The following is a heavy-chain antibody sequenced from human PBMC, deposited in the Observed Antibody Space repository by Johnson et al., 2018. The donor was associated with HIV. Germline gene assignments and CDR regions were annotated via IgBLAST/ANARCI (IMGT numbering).Heavy chain of an antibody. Sequence: VQLVESGGGLIQPGGSLRLSCAASGFTVSSNYMSWVSQVLGKGLEWVSGINWNGGSTGYADSVKGRFTISRDNAKNSLYLQMNSLRAEDTALYYCTRVLGTINRYKKIDAFDIWGQGTMVTVSS. CDR2: INWNGGST. D-gene: IGHD1-14*01. J-gene: IGHJ3*02. V-gene: IGHV3-20*04. CDR3: TRVLGTINRYKKIDAFDI. CDR1: GFTVSSNY.